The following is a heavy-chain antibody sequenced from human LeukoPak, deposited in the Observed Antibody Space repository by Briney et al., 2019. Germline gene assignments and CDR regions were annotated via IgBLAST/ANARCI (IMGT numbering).Heavy chain of an antibody. D-gene: IGHD6-19*01. Sequence: ASVRVSCKASGYTFTGYYMHWVRQAPGQGPEWMGWINPNSGGTNYAQKFQGRVTMTRDTSISTAYMELSRLTSDDTAVYYCARSGIWDSSAWSDYWGQGTLVTVSS. V-gene: IGHV1-2*02. CDR1: GYTFTGYY. CDR2: INPNSGGT. CDR3: ARSGIWDSSAWSDY. J-gene: IGHJ4*02.